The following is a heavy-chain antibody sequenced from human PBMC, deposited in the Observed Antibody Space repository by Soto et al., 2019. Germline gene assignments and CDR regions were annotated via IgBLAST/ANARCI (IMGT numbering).Heavy chain of an antibody. CDR2: IDSRGRTL. V-gene: IGHV3-11*01. J-gene: IGHJ4*02. CDR1: GFTFTDYS. CDR3: ARQAARNYIDS. D-gene: IGHD6-6*01. Sequence: PGGSLRLSCAASGFTFTDYSMSWIRQVPGKGLEWLAFIDSRGRTLSYADSVKGRFTISRDNAKNSLYLQMHSLRADDTAVYYCARQAARNYIDSWGQGDVVTVSS.